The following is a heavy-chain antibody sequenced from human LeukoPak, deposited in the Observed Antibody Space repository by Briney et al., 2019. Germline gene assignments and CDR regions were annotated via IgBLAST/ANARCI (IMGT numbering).Heavy chain of an antibody. CDR2: ITSSRIYI. V-gene: IGHV3-21*01. CDR3: ARDGSRGNLVTAPDF. CDR1: GFTFSSYS. D-gene: IGHD2-21*02. Sequence: PGGSLRLSCAASGFTFSSYSMNWVRQAPGKGLEWVSSITSSRIYIYYADSVKGRFTISRDNAKNSLYLQMNSLRAEDTAVYYCARDGSRGNLVTAPDFWGQGTLVTVSS. J-gene: IGHJ4*02.